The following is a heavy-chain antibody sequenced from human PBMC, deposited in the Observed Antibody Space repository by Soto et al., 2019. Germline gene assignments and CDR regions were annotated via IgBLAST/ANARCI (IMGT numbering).Heavy chain of an antibody. V-gene: IGHV1-69*06. D-gene: IGHD1-7*01. Sequence: QVQLVQSGAEVKKPGSSVKVSCKASGGTFSNYAISWVRQAPGQGLEWMGGITPIFGAANYAQKFQGRVTLTADKSTSTSYMELSSLRSEDTAVYYCARDMTRTVVPYFDFWGQGTLVTVSS. CDR1: GGTFSNYA. CDR2: ITPIFGAA. J-gene: IGHJ4*02. CDR3: ARDMTRTVVPYFDF.